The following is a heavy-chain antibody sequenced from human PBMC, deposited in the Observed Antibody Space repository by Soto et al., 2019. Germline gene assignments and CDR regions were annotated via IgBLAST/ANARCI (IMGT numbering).Heavy chain of an antibody. V-gene: IGHV3-48*01. CDR3: AREYCSSTSCLNWFDP. CDR2: ISSSSSTI. D-gene: IGHD2-2*01. J-gene: IGHJ5*02. Sequence: PGGSLRLSCAASGFTFSSYSMNWVRQAPGKGLEWVSYISSSSSTIYYAGSVKGRFTISRDNAKNSLYLQMNSLRAEDTAVYYCAREYCSSTSCLNWFDPWGQGTLVTVSS. CDR1: GFTFSSYS.